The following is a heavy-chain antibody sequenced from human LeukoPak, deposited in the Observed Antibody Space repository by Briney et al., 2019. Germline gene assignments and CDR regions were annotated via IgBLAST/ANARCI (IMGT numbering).Heavy chain of an antibody. Sequence: ASVKVSCKASGYTFTSYYMHWVRQAPGQGLEWMGWISAYNGNTNYAQKLQGRVTMTTDTSTSTAYMELRSLRSDDTAVYYCARAEPIVGTITGIWGQGTMVTVSS. CDR2: ISAYNGNT. CDR1: GYTFTSYY. J-gene: IGHJ3*02. V-gene: IGHV1-18*04. CDR3: ARAEPIVGTITGI. D-gene: IGHD1-26*01.